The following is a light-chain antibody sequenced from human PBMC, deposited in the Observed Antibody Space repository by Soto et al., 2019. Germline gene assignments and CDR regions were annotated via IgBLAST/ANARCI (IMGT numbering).Light chain of an antibody. CDR3: SSYTSSSTYVV. Sequence: ALTQPASVSGSPGQSITISCTGTSSDVGGYNYVSWYQQHPGKAPKLMIYDVINRPSGVSNRFSGSKSGNSASLTISGLQAEDEADYYCSSYTSSSTYVVFGGGTKVTVL. J-gene: IGLJ2*01. V-gene: IGLV2-14*03. CDR1: SSDVGGYNY. CDR2: DVI.